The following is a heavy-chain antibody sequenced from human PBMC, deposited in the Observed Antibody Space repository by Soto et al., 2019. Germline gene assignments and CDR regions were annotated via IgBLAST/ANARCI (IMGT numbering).Heavy chain of an antibody. CDR2: VSHDGSNK. CDR3: AKDTYYYSSSGYYIFDY. D-gene: IGHD3-22*01. V-gene: IGHV3-30*18. J-gene: IGHJ4*02. CDR1: GFIFSSYG. Sequence: QVQLVESGGGVVQPERSLRLSCEASGFIFSSYGMHWVRQAPGKGLEWVAVVSHDGSNKKYVDSVEGRFTISRDNSKNTLYLKMNSLIAEDTSVYYFAKDTYYYSSSGYYIFDYWGQGTLVTVSS.